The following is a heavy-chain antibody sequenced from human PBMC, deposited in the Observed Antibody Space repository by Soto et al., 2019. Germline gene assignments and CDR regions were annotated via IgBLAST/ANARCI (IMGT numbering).Heavy chain of an antibody. CDR1: GFTFSDYP. Sequence: QVQLVESGGGVVQPGRSLRLSCVASGFTFSDYPMHWVRQAPGKGLEWVARISHDGSIQRYADNIKDRFTVSRDNSKNTVDLQMNSLRTEDTSIYYCAKDKINNWSFDYWGQGALVTVSS. J-gene: IGHJ4*02. CDR2: ISHDGSIQ. D-gene: IGHD1-1*01. V-gene: IGHV3-30*18. CDR3: AKDKINNWSFDY.